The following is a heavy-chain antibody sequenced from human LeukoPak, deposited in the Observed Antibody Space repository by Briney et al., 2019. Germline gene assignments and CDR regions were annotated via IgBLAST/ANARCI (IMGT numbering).Heavy chain of an antibody. CDR3: AINGGGDSGYGNFDY. V-gene: IGHV3-9*01. D-gene: IGHD5-12*01. Sequence: GGSLRLSCAVSGFTFDDYAMHWVRQVPGKGLEWVSGINWNSDSIGYADSVKGRFTTSRNNAKNSLYLQMNSLRAEDTAFYYCAINGGGDSGYGNFDYWGQGTLVTVSS. CDR2: INWNSDSI. J-gene: IGHJ4*02. CDR1: GFTFDDYA.